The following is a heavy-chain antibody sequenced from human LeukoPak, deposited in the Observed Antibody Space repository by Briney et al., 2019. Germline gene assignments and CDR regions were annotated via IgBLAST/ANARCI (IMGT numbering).Heavy chain of an antibody. CDR2: ISNDGSIK. CDR3: AREGFSSGYAGIFDY. CDR1: GFTFTSYY. J-gene: IGHJ4*02. V-gene: IGHV3-30-3*01. Sequence: GRSLRLSCAASGFTFTSYYVHWVRQPPGKGLEWVAVISNDGSIKSYADSVKGRFSISRDTSMHTPSLQMNSLRPEDTSVYYCAREGFSSGYAGIFDYWGQGTLVSVS. D-gene: IGHD2-2*01.